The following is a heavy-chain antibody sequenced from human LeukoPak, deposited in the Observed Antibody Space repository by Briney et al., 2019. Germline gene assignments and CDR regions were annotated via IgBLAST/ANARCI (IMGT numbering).Heavy chain of an antibody. CDR3: AXDPGRLGYXSSTSXXXXDX. CDR2: ISSSSSYI. V-gene: IGHV3-21*01. J-gene: IGHJ4*02. Sequence: GGSLRLSCAASGFTFSSYSMNWVRQAPGKGLEWVSSISSSSSYIYYADSVKGRFTISRDNAKNSLYLQMNSLRAEDTAVYYCAXDPGRLGYXSSTSXXXXDXXGXXTLVTVSS. D-gene: IGHD2-2*01. CDR1: GFTFSSYS.